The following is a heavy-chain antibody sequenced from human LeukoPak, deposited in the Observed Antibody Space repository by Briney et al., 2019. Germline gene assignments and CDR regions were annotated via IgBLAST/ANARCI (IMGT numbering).Heavy chain of an antibody. CDR2: INPNSGDT. J-gene: IGHJ4*02. CDR1: GYTFTGYY. V-gene: IGHV1-2*02. D-gene: IGHD1-7*01. CDR3: ARTITATLDY. Sequence: ASVKVSCKASGYTFTGYYIHLVRQAPGQGLEWMGWINPNSGDTDYAQKFQGRVSMTRDTSISTAYMELSRLRSDDTAVYYCARTITATLDYWGQGTLVTVSS.